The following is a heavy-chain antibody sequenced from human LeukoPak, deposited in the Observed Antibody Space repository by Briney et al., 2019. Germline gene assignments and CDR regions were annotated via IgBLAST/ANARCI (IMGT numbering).Heavy chain of an antibody. CDR3: AKDRGRTGRAYSGYDATLPNDFGDHSLDY. V-gene: IGHV3-30*18. CDR1: GFTLSSSG. J-gene: IGHJ4*02. Sequence: PGGSLRLSCAVYGFTLSSSGMQCVRQAPGKGRGWDAVILFVGSNTYYADSVKGRLTISRANPTNTLYLQMTSLRAEDTAVYYRAKDRGRTGRAYSGYDATLPNDFGDHSLDYGSEGTLVTVSS. D-gene: IGHD5-12*01. CDR2: ILFVGSNT.